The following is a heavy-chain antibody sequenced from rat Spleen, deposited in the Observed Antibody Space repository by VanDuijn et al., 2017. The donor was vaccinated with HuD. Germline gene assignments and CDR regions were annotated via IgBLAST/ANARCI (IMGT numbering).Heavy chain of an antibody. CDR1: GFTFSDYG. J-gene: IGHJ2*01. CDR2: ISYDGITT. V-gene: IGHV5-29*01. D-gene: IGHD4-6*01. CDR3: ARHWGY. Sequence: EVQLVESGGGLVQPGRSLKLSCAASGFTFSDYGMAWVRQAPTKGLEWVAAISYDGITTYYRDSVKGRFTVSRDNAKSTLYLQMDSLRSEDTATYYCARHWGYWGQGVMVTVSS.